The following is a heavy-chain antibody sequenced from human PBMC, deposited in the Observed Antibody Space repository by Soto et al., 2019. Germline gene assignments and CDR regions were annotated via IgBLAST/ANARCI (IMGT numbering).Heavy chain of an antibody. Sequence: GGSLRLSCAASGFTFSSYAMIWVRQAPGKGLEWVSAISGSGGSTYYADSVKGRFTISRDNSKNTLYLQMNSLRAEDTAVYYCAKDRDVLRFLEWPTDAFDIWGQGTMVTVSS. CDR3: AKDRDVLRFLEWPTDAFDI. CDR1: GFTFSSYA. D-gene: IGHD3-3*01. J-gene: IGHJ3*02. V-gene: IGHV3-23*01. CDR2: ISGSGGST.